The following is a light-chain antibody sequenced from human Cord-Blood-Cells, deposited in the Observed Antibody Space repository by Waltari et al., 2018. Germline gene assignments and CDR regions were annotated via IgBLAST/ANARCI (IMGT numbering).Light chain of an antibody. CDR3: QQSYSTLSYT. CDR2: AAS. CDR1: QSISSY. Sequence: DIQMTQSPSSLSASVGDRVTITCRASQSISSYLNWYQQKPGKAPKLLIYAASSLQSGVPSRVSGSGSGTDFTLTISSLQPEDFATYYCQQSYSTLSYTFGQGTKLEIK. J-gene: IGKJ2*01. V-gene: IGKV1-39*01.